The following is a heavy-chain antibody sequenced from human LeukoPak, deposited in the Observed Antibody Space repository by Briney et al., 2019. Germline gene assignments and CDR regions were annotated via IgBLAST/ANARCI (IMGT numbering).Heavy chain of an antibody. CDR3: ARDSGYSSSWYDY. J-gene: IGHJ4*02. CDR2: ISSSSSYI. Sequence: GGSLRLSCAASGFTFSSYSMTWVRQAPGKGLEWVSSISSSSSYIYYADSVKGRFSISRDNAKNSLYLQMNSLRAEDTAVYYCARDSGYSSSWYDYWGQGTLVTVSS. V-gene: IGHV3-21*01. CDR1: GFTFSSYS. D-gene: IGHD6-13*01.